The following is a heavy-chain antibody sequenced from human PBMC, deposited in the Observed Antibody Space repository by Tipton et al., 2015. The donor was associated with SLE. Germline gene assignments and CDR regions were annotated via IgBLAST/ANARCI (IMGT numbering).Heavy chain of an antibody. CDR3: ATDSSGWYHFDY. CDR2: IYYSGGT. V-gene: IGHV4-39*07. CDR1: GVSISSGSYY. J-gene: IGHJ4*02. D-gene: IGHD6-19*01. Sequence: TLSLTCTVSGVSISSGSYYWTWIRQPAGKGLEWIGSIYYSGGTYYNPSLKSRVTISVDTSKNQFSLKLSSVTAADTAVYYCATDSSGWYHFDYWGQGTLVTVSS.